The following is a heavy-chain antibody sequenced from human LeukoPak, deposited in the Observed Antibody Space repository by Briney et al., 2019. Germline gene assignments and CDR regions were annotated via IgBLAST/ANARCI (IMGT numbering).Heavy chain of an antibody. CDR3: ARGTNYGSGSYYPYYYYYYMDV. J-gene: IGHJ6*03. D-gene: IGHD3-10*01. CDR2: ISAYNGNT. V-gene: IGHV1-18*01. Sequence: ASVKVSCKASGYTFTSYGISWVRQAPGQGLEWMGWISAYNGNTNYAQKLQGRVTMTTDTSTSTAYKELRSLRSDDTAVYYCARGTNYGSGSYYPYYYYYYMDVWGKGTTVTISS. CDR1: GYTFTSYG.